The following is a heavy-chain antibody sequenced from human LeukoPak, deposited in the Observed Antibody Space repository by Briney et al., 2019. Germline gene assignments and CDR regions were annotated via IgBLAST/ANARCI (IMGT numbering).Heavy chain of an antibody. V-gene: IGHV5-51*01. CDR3: ARPNSGFHAFDI. J-gene: IGHJ3*02. CDR1: GYSFINYW. D-gene: IGHD2-21*01. Sequence: GESLKISCKSSGYSFINYWVGWVRQMPGKGLEWMGIIYPGDSETRYSPSFQGQVTISVDKSISTAYLQWSSLKASDTAKYYCARPNSGFHAFDIWGQGTMVTVSS. CDR2: IYPGDSET.